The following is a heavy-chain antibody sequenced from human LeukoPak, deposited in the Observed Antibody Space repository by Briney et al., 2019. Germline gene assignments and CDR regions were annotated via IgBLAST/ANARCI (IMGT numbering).Heavy chain of an antibody. CDR3: ARGRSIAARRRGNYYMDV. V-gene: IGHV1-8*01. CDR1: GYTFTSYD. CDR2: MNPNSGNT. J-gene: IGHJ6*03. D-gene: IGHD6-6*01. Sequence: ASVKVSCKASGYTFTSYDINWVRQATGQGLEWMGWMNPNSGNTGYAQKFQGRVTITRNTSISTAYMELSSLRSEDTAVYYCARGRSIAARRRGNYYMDVWGKGTTVTVSS.